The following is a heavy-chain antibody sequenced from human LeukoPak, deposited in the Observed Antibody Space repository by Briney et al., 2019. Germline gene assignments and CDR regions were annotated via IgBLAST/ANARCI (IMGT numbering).Heavy chain of an antibody. D-gene: IGHD2-15*01. V-gene: IGHV4-59*01. J-gene: IGHJ3*02. CDR1: GGSISSYY. CDR2: ISYSGNT. CDR3: ARVRCSGGSCYLDAFDI. Sequence: SETLSLTCTVSGGSISSYYWSWIRQPPGKGLEWIGYISYSGNTNYNPSLKSRVTISVDTSKNQFSLKLSSVTAADTAVYYCARVRCSGGSCYLDAFDIWGQGTMVTVSS.